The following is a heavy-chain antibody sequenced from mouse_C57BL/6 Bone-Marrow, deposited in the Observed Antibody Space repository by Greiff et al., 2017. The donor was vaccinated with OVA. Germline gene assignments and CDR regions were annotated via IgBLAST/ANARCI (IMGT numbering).Heavy chain of an antibody. D-gene: IGHD3-3*01. V-gene: IGHV1-59*01. Sequence: QVQLQQPGAELVRPGPSVKLSCKASGYTFTSYWMHWVKQRPGQGLEWIGVIDPSDSYTNYNQKFKGKATLTVDTSSNTAYMQLSSLTSEDSAVYYCARGTLDYGGQGTTLTVSS. CDR1: GYTFTSYW. CDR3: ARGTLDY. J-gene: IGHJ2*01. CDR2: IDPSDSYT.